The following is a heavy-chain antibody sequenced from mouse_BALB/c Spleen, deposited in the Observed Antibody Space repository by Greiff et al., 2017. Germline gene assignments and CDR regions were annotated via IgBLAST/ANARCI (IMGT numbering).Heavy chain of an antibody. CDR2: INPSTGYT. J-gene: IGHJ3*01. D-gene: IGHD2-4*01. Sequence: VQLQQSGAELAKPGASVKMSCKASGYTFTSYWMHWVKQRPGQGLEWIGYINPSTGYTEYNQTFKDKPTLTADKSSSTAYMQLSSLTSEDSAVYYCARSTMITAWFAYWGQGTLVTVSA. CDR3: ARSTMITAWFAY. CDR1: GYTFTSYW. V-gene: IGHV1-7*01.